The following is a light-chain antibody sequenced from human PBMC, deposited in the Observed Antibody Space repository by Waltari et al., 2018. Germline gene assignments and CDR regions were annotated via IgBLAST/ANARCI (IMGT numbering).Light chain of an antibody. CDR3: QQYGSSPLT. Sequence: EIVLTQSPGTLSLSPGERATLPCRASQSVSSSYLAWYQQKPVKAPRLLLYGASSRATGIPDRFSGSWSGTDFTLTISRLEPEDFEVYYCQQYGSSPLTFGGGTKVEIK. V-gene: IGKV3-20*01. CDR1: QSVSSSY. CDR2: GAS. J-gene: IGKJ4*01.